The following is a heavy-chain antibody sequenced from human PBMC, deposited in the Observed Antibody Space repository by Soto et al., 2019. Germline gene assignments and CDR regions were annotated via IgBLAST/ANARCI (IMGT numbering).Heavy chain of an antibody. V-gene: IGHV3-23*01. J-gene: IGHJ4*02. CDR2: ISESGGST. Sequence: EVQLLDSGGRLVQPGGSLRLSCAASGFTFSSYAMSWVRQAPGKGLEWVSSISESGGSTSYAESVRGRFTISRDDSKNTLYLQMNSLRAEDTAVYSCAKSRIQGWTKGLYDHWGQGTLVTVSS. D-gene: IGHD5-18*01. CDR1: GFTFSSYA. CDR3: AKSRIQGWTKGLYDH.